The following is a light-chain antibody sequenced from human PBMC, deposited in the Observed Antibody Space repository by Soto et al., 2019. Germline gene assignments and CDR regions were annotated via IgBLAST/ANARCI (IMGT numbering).Light chain of an antibody. CDR3: TSYTRSDIGV. CDR1: SSDVGGYDF. J-gene: IGLJ3*02. CDR2: DVS. Sequence: QSALTQPASVSGSPGQAITISCTGTSSDVGGYDFVFWYQQRPGKAPKLIIYDVSNRPSGVSNRFSGSKSGNTASLTSSGLQAEDEADYYCTSYTRSDIGVFGGGTQLTVL. V-gene: IGLV2-14*01.